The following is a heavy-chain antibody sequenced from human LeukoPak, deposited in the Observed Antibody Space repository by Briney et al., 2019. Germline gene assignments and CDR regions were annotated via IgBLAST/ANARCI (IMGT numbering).Heavy chain of an antibody. CDR3: ARVLSQGGSGSYYYFDY. D-gene: IGHD3-10*01. J-gene: IGHJ4*02. V-gene: IGHV4-30-2*01. CDR2: IYHSGST. Sequence: SETLSLTSALSAVSISSGGYSWGCARHPRGTGREWIGYIYHSGSTYYNPSLKSRVTISVDRSKNQFSLKLSSVTAADTAVYYCARVLSQGGSGSYYYFDYWGQGTLVTVSS. CDR1: AVSISSGGYS.